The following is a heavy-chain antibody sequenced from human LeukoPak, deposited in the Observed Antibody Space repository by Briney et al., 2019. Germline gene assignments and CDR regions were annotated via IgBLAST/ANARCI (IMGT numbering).Heavy chain of an antibody. J-gene: IGHJ4*02. Sequence: GGSLRLSCAASGFTFNNYAMNWVRQTPGKGLQWVSAVSGDGQRTFYADSVKGRFTIFRDDSMNTLSLQMNSLRVEDTAVYYCAKEQDNLLLLSHFDSWGQGILVTVSA. CDR3: AKEQDNLLLLSHFDS. D-gene: IGHD1-14*01. CDR2: VSGDGQRT. CDR1: GFTFNNYA. V-gene: IGHV3-23*01.